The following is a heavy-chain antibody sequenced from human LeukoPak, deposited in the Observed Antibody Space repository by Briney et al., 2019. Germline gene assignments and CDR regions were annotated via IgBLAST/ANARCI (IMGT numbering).Heavy chain of an antibody. D-gene: IGHD3-22*01. CDR3: ARAKGGYGDY. CDR2: ISSSGSSI. Sequence: GGALRISCAASGFTFSSFEKKWGPQAPGEGLEWVSYISSSGSSIYYADSVKGRFTISRDNAKNSLYLQMNSLRAEDTAVYYCARAKGGYGDYWGQGTLVTVSS. J-gene: IGHJ4*02. V-gene: IGHV3-48*03. CDR1: GFTFSSFE.